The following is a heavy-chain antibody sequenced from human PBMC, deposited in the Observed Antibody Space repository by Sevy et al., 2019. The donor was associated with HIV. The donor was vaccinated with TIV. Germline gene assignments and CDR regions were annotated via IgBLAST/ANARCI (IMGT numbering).Heavy chain of an antibody. V-gene: IGHV3-74*01. CDR1: GFTFDSYW. J-gene: IGHJ5*02. Sequence: GGSLRLSCAASGFTFDSYWLHWVRQDPWKGLEWVSCVDIDGSRTEYADSVKGRLTISRDNAKNMLYLEMNSLRVEDTAEYYCARVTALGLFDPWGQGTQVTVSS. CDR3: ARVTALGLFDP. CDR2: VDIDGSRT. D-gene: IGHD5-18*01.